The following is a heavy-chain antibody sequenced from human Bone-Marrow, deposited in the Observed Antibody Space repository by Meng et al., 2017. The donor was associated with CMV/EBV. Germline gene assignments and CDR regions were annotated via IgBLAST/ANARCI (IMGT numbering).Heavy chain of an antibody. J-gene: IGHJ4*02. CDR1: GGTFSSYT. Sequence: SVKVSCKASGGTFSSYTISLVRQAPGQGLEWMGRIFPILGIANYAHKFQGRVTITTDESTSTPYMELSSLRSEDTAVYYCAIDTYEILIGYTQDYFYYWGQGTLVTVSS. V-gene: IGHV1-69*02. D-gene: IGHD3-9*01. CDR2: IFPILGIA. CDR3: AIDTYEILIGYTQDYFYY.